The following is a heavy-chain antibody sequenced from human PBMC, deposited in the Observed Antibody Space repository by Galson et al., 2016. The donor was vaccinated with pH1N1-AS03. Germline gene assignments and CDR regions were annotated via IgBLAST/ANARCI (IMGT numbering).Heavy chain of an antibody. CDR3: ARHEVTGGWRDAFDI. J-gene: IGHJ3*02. D-gene: IGHD7-27*01. CDR2: IYYTAST. Sequence: SETLSLTCSVSGASISSFSYYWGWIRQPPGQGLEWIGSIYYTASTYYNPSLKSRVTMSVDTSNNQFSLRVSSVTAADTAVYYCARHEVTGGWRDAFDIWGQGTMVTVSS. CDR1: GASISSFSYY. V-gene: IGHV4-39*01.